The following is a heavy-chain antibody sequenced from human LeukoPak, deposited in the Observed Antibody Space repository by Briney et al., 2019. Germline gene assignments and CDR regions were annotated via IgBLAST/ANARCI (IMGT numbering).Heavy chain of an antibody. CDR1: GDSMTGTSHF. Sequence: SETLSLTCTVSGDSMTGTSHFWDWIRQPPGKGLEWIGYIYYSGSTNYNPSLKSRVTISVDTSKNQFSLKLSSVTAADTAVYYCARERRGEFDNWGQGTLVTVSS. J-gene: IGHJ4*02. D-gene: IGHD3-10*01. CDR2: IYYSGST. V-gene: IGHV4-61*01. CDR3: ARERRGEFDN.